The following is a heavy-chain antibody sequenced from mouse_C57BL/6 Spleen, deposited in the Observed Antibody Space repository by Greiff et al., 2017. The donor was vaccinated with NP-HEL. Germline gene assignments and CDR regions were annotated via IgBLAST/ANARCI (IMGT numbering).Heavy chain of an antibody. CDR1: GYAFSSSW. V-gene: IGHV1-82*01. D-gene: IGHD2-4*01. CDR2: IYPGDGDT. J-gene: IGHJ3*01. Sequence: VKLMESGPELVKPGASVKISCKASGYAFSSSWMNWVKQRPGKGLEWIGRIYPGDGDTNYNGKFKGKATLTADKSSSTAYMQLSSLTSEDSAVYFCATGDYVSWFAYWGQGTLVTVSA. CDR3: ATGDYVSWFAY.